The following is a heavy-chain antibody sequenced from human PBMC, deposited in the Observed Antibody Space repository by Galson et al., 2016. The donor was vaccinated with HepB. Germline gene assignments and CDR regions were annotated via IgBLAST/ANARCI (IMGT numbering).Heavy chain of an antibody. Sequence: SLRLSCAASGFTFSDYAMSWVRQAPGKGLEWLAAVSGGGDSTFYADSVKGRFTTSRDNSKSTLYVQMNSLSAEDTAVYYCAKDRVSVGAQYFDHWGQGTLITVSS. CDR1: GFTFSDYA. J-gene: IGHJ4*02. V-gene: IGHV3-23*01. CDR3: AKDRVSVGAQYFDH. CDR2: VSGGGDST. D-gene: IGHD3-3*01.